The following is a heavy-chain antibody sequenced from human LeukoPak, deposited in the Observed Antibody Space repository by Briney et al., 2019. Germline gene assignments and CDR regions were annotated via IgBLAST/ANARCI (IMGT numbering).Heavy chain of an antibody. D-gene: IGHD6-13*01. CDR3: AKDRYSGLNTIDY. J-gene: IGHJ4*02. CDR1: GFTVTNNY. Sequence: GGSLRLSCAASGFTVTNNYMSWVRQAPGKGLEWVAVISYDGSYKFYADSVKGRFTISRDNSKSTLYLQMNSLRAEDTAVYYCAKDRYSGLNTIDYWGQGTLVTVSS. V-gene: IGHV3-30*18. CDR2: ISYDGSYK.